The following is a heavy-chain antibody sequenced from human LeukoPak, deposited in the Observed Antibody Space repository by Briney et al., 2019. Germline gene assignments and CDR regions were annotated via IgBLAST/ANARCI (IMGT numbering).Heavy chain of an antibody. CDR3: ASGGIMGATDSFDY. Sequence: GGSLRLSCAASGFTFSSYWMHWVRQAPGKGLVWVSRIKSDGRSTTYADSVKGRFTISRDNAKNTLYLQMNSLRADDTAVYYCASGGIMGATDSFDYWGQGTLVTVSS. V-gene: IGHV3-74*01. D-gene: IGHD1-26*01. CDR2: IKSDGRST. CDR1: GFTFSSYW. J-gene: IGHJ4*02.